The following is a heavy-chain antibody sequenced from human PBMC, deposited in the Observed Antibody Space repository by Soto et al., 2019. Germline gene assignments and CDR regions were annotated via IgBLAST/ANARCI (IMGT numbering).Heavy chain of an antibody. CDR1: GYSFTSYW. V-gene: IGHV5-51*01. CDR3: AIRGYCSSTSCYTGTEYFQL. D-gene: IGHD2-2*02. Sequence: GESLKISCKGSGYSFTSYWIGWVRQMPGKGLEWMGIIYPGDSDTRYSPSFQGQVTISADKSISTAYLQWSSLTASDTAMYYCAIRGYCSSTSCYTGTEYFQLWGQGTLVTVSS. J-gene: IGHJ1*01. CDR2: IYPGDSDT.